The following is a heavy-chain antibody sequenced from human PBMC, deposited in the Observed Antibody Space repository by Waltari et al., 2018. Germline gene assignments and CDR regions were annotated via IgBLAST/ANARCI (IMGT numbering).Heavy chain of an antibody. CDR3: ARNHGQSSNDVYFDY. CDR2: INEDGNEK. CDR1: GFTSSTCW. J-gene: IGHJ4*02. Sequence: QLVESGGGLVRPGGSLRRSCVASGFTSSTCWLSWVRQDPGKGLEWVANINEDGNEKYYGESVKGRFTVSRDNAKNSLYLQMNSLRDEDTAVYYCARNHGQSSNDVYFDYWGQGTLVTVSS. V-gene: IGHV3-7*02. D-gene: IGHD2-2*01.